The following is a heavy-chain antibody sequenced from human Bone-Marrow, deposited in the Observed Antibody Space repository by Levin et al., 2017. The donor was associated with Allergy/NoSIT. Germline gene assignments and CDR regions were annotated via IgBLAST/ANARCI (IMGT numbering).Heavy chain of an antibody. CDR3: ARDETFNSWHVGWFDS. CDR2: MFVGGAA. D-gene: IGHD2/OR15-2a*01. V-gene: IGHV4-61*02. CDR1: GDSINNTHHY. J-gene: IGHJ5*01. Sequence: LRLSCTVSGDSINNTHHYWSWIRQPAGKGLEWIGRMFVGGAATYKRSLRSRVTISIDTSKNQFSLQLTSVTAADTAVYYCARDETFNSWHVGWFDSWGQGTLVTVSS.